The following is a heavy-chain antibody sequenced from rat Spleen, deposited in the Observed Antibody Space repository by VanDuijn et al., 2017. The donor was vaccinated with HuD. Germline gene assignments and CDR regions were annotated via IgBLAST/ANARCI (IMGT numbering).Heavy chain of an antibody. CDR2: FSYDGGST. J-gene: IGHJ2*01. CDR3: AKETGYNSYFDY. Sequence: EVRLVESGGGLVQPGRSLRLSCAASGFTFSDYYMAWVRQAPTKGLEWVASFSYDGGSTYYRDSVKGRFTISRDNAKNTLYLQMDSLRSEDTATYYCAKETGYNSYFDYWGQGVMVTVSS. D-gene: IGHD1-4*01. CDR1: GFTFSDYY. V-gene: IGHV5-20*01.